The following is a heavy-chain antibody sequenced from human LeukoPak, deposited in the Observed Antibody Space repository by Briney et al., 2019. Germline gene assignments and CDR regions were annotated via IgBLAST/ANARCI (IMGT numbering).Heavy chain of an antibody. J-gene: IGHJ4*02. CDR3: ASATYCSGDCYAFFDY. D-gene: IGHD2-21*02. CDR1: GFTVSSKY. CDR2: IYGGGST. Sequence: GGSLRLSCVVSGFTVSSKYMSWVRQAPGKGLDGVSSIYGGGSTFYADSVKGRFTISRDTSKNTIYLQMSSLIPEDTAVYYCASATYCSGDCYAFFDYWGQGILVTVSS. V-gene: IGHV3-66*02.